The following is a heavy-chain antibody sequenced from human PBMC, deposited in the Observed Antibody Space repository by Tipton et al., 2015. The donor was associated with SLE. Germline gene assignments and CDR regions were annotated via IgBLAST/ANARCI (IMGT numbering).Heavy chain of an antibody. CDR2: IYNSGSG. V-gene: IGHV4-59*11. CDR3: ARSDSYDSSGYDSYAFDI. D-gene: IGHD3-22*01. Sequence: TLSLTCTVSGGSISSHYWSWIRQPPGKGLEWIGYIYNSGSGNYNPSLKSRVTISVDTSKNQFSLKLSSVSAADTAVYYCARSDSYDSSGYDSYAFDIWGQGTMVTVSS. J-gene: IGHJ3*02. CDR1: GGSISSHY.